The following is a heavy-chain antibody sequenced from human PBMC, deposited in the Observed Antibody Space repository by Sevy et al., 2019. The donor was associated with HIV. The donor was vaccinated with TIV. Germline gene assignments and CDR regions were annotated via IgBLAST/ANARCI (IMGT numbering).Heavy chain of an antibody. CDR1: GFTFSSYS. Sequence: GGSLRLSCAASGFTFSSYSMNSVRQAPGKGLEWVSSISSSSSYIYYADSVKGRFTISRDNAKNSLYLQMNSLRAEDTAVYYCAREGGGILWFGELLNNYYYYGMDVWGQGTTVTVSS. V-gene: IGHV3-21*01. D-gene: IGHD3-10*01. CDR3: AREGGGILWFGELLNNYYYYGMDV. J-gene: IGHJ6*02. CDR2: ISSSSSYI.